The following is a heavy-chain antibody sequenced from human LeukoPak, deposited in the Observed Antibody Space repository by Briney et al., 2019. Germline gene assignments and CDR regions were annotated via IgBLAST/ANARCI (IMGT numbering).Heavy chain of an antibody. D-gene: IGHD2-15*01. CDR1: GGSISSYY. Sequence: SETLSLTCTVSGGSISSYYWSWIRQPPGKGLEWIGYIYYSGSTNYNPSLKSRVTIPVDTSKNQFSLKLSSVTAADTAVYYCARDSCSGGSCYNYMDVWGKGTTVTVSS. J-gene: IGHJ6*03. CDR3: ARDSCSGGSCYNYMDV. V-gene: IGHV4-59*01. CDR2: IYYSGST.